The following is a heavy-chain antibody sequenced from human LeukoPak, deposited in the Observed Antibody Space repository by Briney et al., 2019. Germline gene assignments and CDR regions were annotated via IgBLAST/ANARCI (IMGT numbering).Heavy chain of an antibody. J-gene: IGHJ5*02. Sequence: RAGGSLSLSCAASGFTLRDYAMHWVRQAPGKGLEWVAVIWFDGSDEYYADSVKGRFTISRDNSKNTLFLLMNSLRADDTAAYYCARGSGTFDGAFDPWGQGTLVTVSS. V-gene: IGHV3-33*01. D-gene: IGHD1-26*01. CDR2: IWFDGSDE. CDR1: GFTLRDYA. CDR3: ARGSGTFDGAFDP.